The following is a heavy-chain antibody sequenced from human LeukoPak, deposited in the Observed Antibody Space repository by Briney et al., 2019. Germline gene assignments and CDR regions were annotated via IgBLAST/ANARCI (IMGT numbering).Heavy chain of an antibody. CDR2: IIPIFGTA. D-gene: IGHD6-13*01. CDR3: ARNIGSSSRFDP. J-gene: IGHJ5*02. Sequence: SVKVSCKASGGTFSSYAISWVRQAPGQGLEWMGGIIPIFGTANYAQKFQGRVTITTDESTSTAYMELSSPRSEDTAVYYCARNIGSSSRFDPWGQGTLVTVSS. V-gene: IGHV1-69*05. CDR1: GGTFSSYA.